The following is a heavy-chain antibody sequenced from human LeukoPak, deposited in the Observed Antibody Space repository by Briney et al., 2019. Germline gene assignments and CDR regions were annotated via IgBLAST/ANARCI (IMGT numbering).Heavy chain of an antibody. CDR3: ARDRRDSSGYPFDY. V-gene: IGHV1-69*04. CDR1: GGTFSSYT. D-gene: IGHD3-22*01. J-gene: IGHJ4*02. Sequence: SVKVSCKASGGTFSSYTISWVRQAPGQGLEWMGRIIPILGIANYAQKFQGRVTITADKSTSTAYMERSSLRSEDTAVYYCARDRRDSSGYPFDYWGQGTLVTVSS. CDR2: IIPILGIA.